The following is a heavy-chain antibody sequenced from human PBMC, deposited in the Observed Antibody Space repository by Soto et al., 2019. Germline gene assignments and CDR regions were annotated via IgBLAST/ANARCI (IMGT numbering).Heavy chain of an antibody. CDR2: ISAYNGNT. CDR1: AYTFTSYG. Sequence: GASVKVSCKASAYTFTSYGISWVRQAPGQGLEWMGWISAYNGNTNYAQKLQGRVTMTTDTSTSTAYMELRSLRSDDTAVYYCAREVVVITGHDAFDIWGQGTMVTVSS. D-gene: IGHD3-22*01. CDR3: AREVVVITGHDAFDI. J-gene: IGHJ3*02. V-gene: IGHV1-18*01.